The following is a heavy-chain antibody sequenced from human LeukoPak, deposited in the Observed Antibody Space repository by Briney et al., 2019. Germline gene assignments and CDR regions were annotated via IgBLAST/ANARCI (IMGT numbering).Heavy chain of an antibody. Sequence: PGGSLRLSCAASGFTFSSYSMNWVRQAPGRGLEWVSSISSSSSYIYYADSVKGRFTISRDNAKNSLYLQMNSLRAEDTAVYYCARGRGMAAFDIWGQGTMVTVSS. D-gene: IGHD3-16*01. CDR2: ISSSSSYI. CDR3: ARGRGMAAFDI. CDR1: GFTFSSYS. J-gene: IGHJ3*02. V-gene: IGHV3-21*01.